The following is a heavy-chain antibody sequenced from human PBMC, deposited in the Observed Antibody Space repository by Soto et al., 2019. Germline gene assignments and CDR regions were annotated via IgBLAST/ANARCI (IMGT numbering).Heavy chain of an antibody. J-gene: IGHJ6*02. CDR1: GGSISSSSYY. CDR3: ARTIPLIAAAGTYYYYYGMDV. D-gene: IGHD6-13*01. V-gene: IGHV4-39*01. Sequence: SETLSLTCTVSGGSISSSSYYWGWIRQPPGKGLEWIGSIYYSGSTYYNPSLKSRVTISVDTSKNQFSLKLSSVTAADTAVYYCARTIPLIAAAGTYYYYYGMDVWGQGTTVTVSS. CDR2: IYYSGST.